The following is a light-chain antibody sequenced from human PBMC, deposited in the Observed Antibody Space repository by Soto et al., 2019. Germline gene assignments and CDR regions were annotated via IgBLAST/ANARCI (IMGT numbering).Light chain of an antibody. V-gene: IGKV4-1*01. CDR3: QQYYSTPWT. J-gene: IGKJ1*01. CDR2: WAS. CDR1: QSVLYSSNNKND. Sequence: DIVMTQSPDSLAVSLGERATINCKSSQSVLYSSNNKNDLAWYQQKPGQPPKLLIYWASTRESGVPDRFSGSGSGKDFTLTISSLQAEDVAVYYCQQYYSTPWTFGQGTKVEIK.